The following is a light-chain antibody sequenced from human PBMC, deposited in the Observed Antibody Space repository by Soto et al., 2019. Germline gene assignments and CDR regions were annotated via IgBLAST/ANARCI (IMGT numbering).Light chain of an antibody. CDR3: QQYRDLPQT. J-gene: IGKJ1*01. V-gene: IGKV3-20*01. Sequence: EIVLTQSPGTLSLSPGERATLSCRASQSVRSNYLAWYQQKPGQAPRLLIYNSSTRATGIPDRFSGSGSATDFTLTIIRLEPEDFALYYCQQYRDLPQTFGQGTQVEIK. CDR1: QSVRSNY. CDR2: NSS.